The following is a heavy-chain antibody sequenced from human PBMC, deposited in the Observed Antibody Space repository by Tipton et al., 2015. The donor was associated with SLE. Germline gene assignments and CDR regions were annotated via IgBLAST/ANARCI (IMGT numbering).Heavy chain of an antibody. V-gene: IGHV3-23*03. D-gene: IGHD5-24*01. Sequence: SLRLSCAASGFTFSSYAMSWVRQAPGKGLEWVSVIYSGGSTYYADSVKGRFSISRDNSKNTLYLQMNSLRAEDTAVYYCARDGWLQFDYSYYGMDVWGQGTTVTVSS. CDR1: GFTFSSYA. CDR2: IYSGGST. CDR3: ARDGWLQFDYSYYGMDV. J-gene: IGHJ6*02.